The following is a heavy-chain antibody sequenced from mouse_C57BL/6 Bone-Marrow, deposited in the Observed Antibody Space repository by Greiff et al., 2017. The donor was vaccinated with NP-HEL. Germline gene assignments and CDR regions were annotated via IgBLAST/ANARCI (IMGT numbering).Heavy chain of an antibody. Sequence: EVKLVESGPGLVKPSQSLSLTCSVTGYSITSGYYWNWIRQFPGNKLEWMGYISYDGSNNYNPSLKNRISITRDTSKNQFFLKLNSVTTEDTATYYCARGDYYDNYWGQGTTLTVSS. CDR1: GYSITSGYY. CDR2: ISYDGSN. D-gene: IGHD2-4*01. V-gene: IGHV3-6*01. CDR3: ARGDYYDNY. J-gene: IGHJ2*01.